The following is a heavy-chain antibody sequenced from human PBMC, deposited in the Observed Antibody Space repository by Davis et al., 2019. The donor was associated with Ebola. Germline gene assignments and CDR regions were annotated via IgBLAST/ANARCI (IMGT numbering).Heavy chain of an antibody. Sequence: PGGSLRLSCAASGFTFSSYGLSWVRQAPGRGLERVSSLSGSNGTTYYADSVKGRFTISRDDAKKSLYLQMDSLRAEDTAVYYCAQQLGDYGGNALRYWGQGTLVTVSS. CDR2: LSGSNGTT. V-gene: IGHV3-48*04. CDR3: AQQLGDYGGNALRY. J-gene: IGHJ4*02. D-gene: IGHD4-23*01. CDR1: GFTFSSYG.